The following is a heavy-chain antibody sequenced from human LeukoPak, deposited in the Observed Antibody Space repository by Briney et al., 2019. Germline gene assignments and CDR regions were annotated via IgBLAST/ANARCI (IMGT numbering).Heavy chain of an antibody. Sequence: SQTLSLTCTVSGGSISSGGYYWSWIRQPPGKGLEWIGYIYHSGSTYYNPSLKSRVTISLDRSRNRFSLMLTSVTAADTAVYYCARDSDYDSSGYHGGGHDYWGQGTLVTVSS. CDR2: IYHSGST. J-gene: IGHJ4*02. V-gene: IGHV4-30-2*01. D-gene: IGHD3-22*01. CDR1: GGSISSGGYY. CDR3: ARDSDYDSSGYHGGGHDY.